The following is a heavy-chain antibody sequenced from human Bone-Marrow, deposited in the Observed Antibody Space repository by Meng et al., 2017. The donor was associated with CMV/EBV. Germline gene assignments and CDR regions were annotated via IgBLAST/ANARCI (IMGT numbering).Heavy chain of an antibody. V-gene: IGHV1-18*01. D-gene: IGHD1-26*01. J-gene: IGHJ3*02. CDR1: GYTFNSYG. CDR2: ISGYNGNT. CDR3: ARETVGVNLLRLGSFDM. Sequence: ASVKVSCKASGYTFNSYGISWVRQAPGQGLEWMGWISGYNGNTKYAQKFQGRVTMTTDTSSSTAYMGLRSLISDDTAEYYCARETVGVNLLRLGSFDMWGQATTVTVSS.